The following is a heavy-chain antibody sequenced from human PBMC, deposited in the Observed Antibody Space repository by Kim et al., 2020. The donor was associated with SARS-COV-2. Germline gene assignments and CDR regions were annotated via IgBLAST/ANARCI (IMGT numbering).Heavy chain of an antibody. D-gene: IGHD2-15*01. CDR1: GFTFNTFA. V-gene: IGHV3-23*01. CDR2: IGGRGVST. CDR3: AKDTLKYYYYYMDV. Sequence: GGSLRLSCAASGFTFNTFAMSWVRQAPGKGLEWVSAIGGRGVSTYYADSVKGRFTISRDNSKNTLYLQMNSLRAEDTAIYYCAKDTLKYYYYYMDVWGKGTTVTVSS. J-gene: IGHJ6*03.